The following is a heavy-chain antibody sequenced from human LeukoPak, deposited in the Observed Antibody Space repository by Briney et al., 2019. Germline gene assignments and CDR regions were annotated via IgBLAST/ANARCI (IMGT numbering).Heavy chain of an antibody. CDR3: ASLTSFYYDATGYQGALGS. J-gene: IGHJ5*02. Sequence: SETLSLTCTVSGASISSSTYYWGWIRQAPGKGLEWIGSIYYSGSTYYKSSLKSRVTISADTSKNQFSLKVYSVIAADTALYYCASLTSFYYDATGYQGALGSWGQGTLVTVSS. CDR2: IYYSGST. CDR1: GASISSSTYY. D-gene: IGHD3-22*01. V-gene: IGHV4-39*01.